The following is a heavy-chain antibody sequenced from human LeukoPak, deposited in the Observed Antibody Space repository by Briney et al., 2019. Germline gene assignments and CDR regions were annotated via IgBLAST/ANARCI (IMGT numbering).Heavy chain of an antibody. CDR2: IYSGGST. D-gene: IGHD1-26*01. CDR1: GFTVSSNY. CDR3: ASSGSYPNPLEDY. V-gene: IGHV3-66*01. J-gene: IGHJ4*02. Sequence: GGSLRLSCAASGFTVSSNYMSWVRQAPGKGLEWVSVIYSGGSTYYADSVKGRFTISRDNSKNTLYLQMNSLGAEDTAVYYCASSGSYPNPLEDYWGQGTLVTVSS.